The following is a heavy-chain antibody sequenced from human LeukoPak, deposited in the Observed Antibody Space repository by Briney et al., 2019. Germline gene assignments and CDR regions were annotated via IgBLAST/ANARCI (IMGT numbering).Heavy chain of an antibody. CDR1: GYTFTNYG. CDR2: ISAYNGNT. V-gene: IGHV1-18*01. Sequence: ASVKVSCKTSGYTFTNYGISWVRQAPGLGLEWMGWISAYNGNTNYAQKVQGRVTMTTDTSTSTAYMELRSLRFDDTAVYYCARDQSVRLLQTSSTYFKHVFAIWGQGSMITVSS. CDR3: ARDQSVRLLQTSSTYFKHVFAI. D-gene: IGHD6-13*01. J-gene: IGHJ3*02.